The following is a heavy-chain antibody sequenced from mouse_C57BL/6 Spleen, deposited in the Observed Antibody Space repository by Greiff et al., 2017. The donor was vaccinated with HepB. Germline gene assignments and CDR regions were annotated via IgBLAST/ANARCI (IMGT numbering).Heavy chain of an antibody. Sequence: QVQLKQPGAELVKPGASVKVSCKASGYTFTSYWMHWVKQRPGQGLEWIGRIHPSDSDTNYNQKFKGKATLTVDKSSSTAYMQLSSLTSEDSAVYYCAMTYYSPYYAMDYWGQGTSVTVSS. V-gene: IGHV1-74*01. J-gene: IGHJ4*01. CDR3: AMTYYSPYYAMDY. CDR2: IHPSDSDT. D-gene: IGHD2-12*01. CDR1: GYTFTSYW.